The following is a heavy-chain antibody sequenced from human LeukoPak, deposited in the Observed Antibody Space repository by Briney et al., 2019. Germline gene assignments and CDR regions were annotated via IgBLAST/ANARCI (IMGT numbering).Heavy chain of an antibody. D-gene: IGHD5-12*01. CDR3: ARHSRSGYGDYESAFDI. V-gene: IGHV4-39*01. CDR2: FYYTGST. Sequence: KPSETLPLSCIVSGGSISSSSYYGDWIRQPPGKGLEWIGNFYYTGSTYYNPSLKSRITISVDTSKNQFSLKLRSVTAADTAVYYCARHSRSGYGDYESAFDICCRGTMVTVSS. CDR1: GGSISSSSYY. J-gene: IGHJ3*02.